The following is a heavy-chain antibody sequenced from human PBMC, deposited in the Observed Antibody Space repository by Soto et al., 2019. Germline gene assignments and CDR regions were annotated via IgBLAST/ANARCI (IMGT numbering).Heavy chain of an antibody. D-gene: IGHD2-2*03. CDR3: ARGLDIVVVPAGAWGAFDI. Sequence: ASVKVSCKASGYTFASYYMHWVRQAPGQGFEWMGIINPSGGSTSYAQKFQGRVTMTRDTSTSTVYMELSSLRAEDTAVYYCARGLDIVVVPAGAWGAFDIWGQGTMVNVS. CDR2: INPSGGST. V-gene: IGHV1-46*03. J-gene: IGHJ3*02. CDR1: GYTFASYY.